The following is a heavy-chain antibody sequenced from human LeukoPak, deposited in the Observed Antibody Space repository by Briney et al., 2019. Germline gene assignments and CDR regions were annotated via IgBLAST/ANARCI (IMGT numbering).Heavy chain of an antibody. CDR2: IIPILGIA. V-gene: IGHV1-69*02. CDR3: ARAKKQGTPVTTGWFDP. D-gene: IGHD4-11*01. J-gene: IGHJ5*02. CDR1: GGTFSSYT. Sequence: SVKVSCKASGGTFSSYTISWVRQAPGQGLEWMGRIIPILGIANYAQKFQGRVTITADKSTSTAYMELSSLRSEDTAVYYCARAKKQGTPVTTGWFDPWGQGTLVAVSS.